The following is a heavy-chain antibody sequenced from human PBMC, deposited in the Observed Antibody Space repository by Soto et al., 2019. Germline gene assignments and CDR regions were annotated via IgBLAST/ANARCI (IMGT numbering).Heavy chain of an antibody. J-gene: IGHJ4*02. CDR3: ARGLPTQNLLVGAHFDY. CDR2: INPSGGST. V-gene: IGHV1-46*01. CDR1: GYTFTSYY. D-gene: IGHD1-26*01. Sequence: ASVKVSCKASGYTFTSYYMHWVRQAPGQGLEWMGIINPSGGSTSYAQKFQGRVTMTRDTSTSTVYMELSSLRSEDTAVYYCARGLPTQNLLVGAHFDYWGQGTLVTVSS.